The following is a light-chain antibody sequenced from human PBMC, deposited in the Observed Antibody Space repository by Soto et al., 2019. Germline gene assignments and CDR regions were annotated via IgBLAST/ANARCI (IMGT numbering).Light chain of an antibody. CDR1: SSDVGDYNF. Sequence: SALTQPRSVSGSPGQSVTISCTGTSSDVGDYNFVSWYQQHPGKAPKLVIYDVSKRPSGVPDRFSGSKSGNTASLTISGLQADDDADYYCCSYAGSYTYVFGTGTKLTVL. CDR2: DVS. J-gene: IGLJ1*01. V-gene: IGLV2-11*01. CDR3: CSYAGSYTYV.